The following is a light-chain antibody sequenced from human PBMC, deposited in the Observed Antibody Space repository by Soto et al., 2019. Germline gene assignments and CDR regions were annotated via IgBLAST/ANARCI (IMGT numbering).Light chain of an antibody. CDR1: QSIKNW. V-gene: IGKV1-5*03. CDR2: KAS. Sequence: DIQMTKSPSTLSASVGDRVNVSCRARQSIKNWLAWYQQKPGKAPKLLIYKASSLQSGVPSRFSGIGSGTEFTLSINCLQPDDFATYYCQQYSSYSLYTFGQGAKVDIK. J-gene: IGKJ2*01. CDR3: QQYSSYSLYT.